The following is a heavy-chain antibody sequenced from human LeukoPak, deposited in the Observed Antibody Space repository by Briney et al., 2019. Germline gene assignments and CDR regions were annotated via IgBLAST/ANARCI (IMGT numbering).Heavy chain of an antibody. V-gene: IGHV3-73*01. Sequence: PGGSLRLSCAASGFTFSGSAMHWVRQASGKGLEWVGRIRSKANSYATAYAASVKGRFTISRDDSKNTAYLQMNSLKTEDTAVYYCTTPYSSGWPLFKDYWGQGTLVTVSS. CDR3: TTPYSSGWPLFKDY. D-gene: IGHD6-19*01. J-gene: IGHJ4*02. CDR1: GFTFSGSA. CDR2: IRSKANSYAT.